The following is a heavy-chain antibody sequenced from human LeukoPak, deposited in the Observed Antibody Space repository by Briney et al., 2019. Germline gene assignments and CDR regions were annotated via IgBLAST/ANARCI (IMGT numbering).Heavy chain of an antibody. V-gene: IGHV3-21*01. CDR3: ASYERITMVRGVIPPPGNWFDP. Sequence: PGGSLRLSCAASGFTFSSYSMNWVRQAPGKGLEWVSSIGSSSSYIYYADSVKGRFTISRDNAKNSLYLQMNSLRAEDTAVYYCASYERITMVRGVIPPPGNWFDPWGQGTLVTVSS. CDR1: GFTFSSYS. CDR2: IGSSSSYI. J-gene: IGHJ5*02. D-gene: IGHD3-10*01.